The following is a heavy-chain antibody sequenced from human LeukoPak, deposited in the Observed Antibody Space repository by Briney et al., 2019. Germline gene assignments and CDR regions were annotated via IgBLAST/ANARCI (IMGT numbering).Heavy chain of an antibody. D-gene: IGHD2-21*01. CDR3: ARGLLWTDY. V-gene: IGHV4-31*03. CDR2: IYYSGST. Sequence: SETLSLTCTVSGGSISSSSYYWGWIRQHPGKGLEWIGYIYYSGSTYYNPSLKSRVTISVDTSKNQFSLKLSSVTAADTAVYYCARGLLWTDYWGQGTLVTVSS. CDR1: GGSISSSSYY. J-gene: IGHJ4*02.